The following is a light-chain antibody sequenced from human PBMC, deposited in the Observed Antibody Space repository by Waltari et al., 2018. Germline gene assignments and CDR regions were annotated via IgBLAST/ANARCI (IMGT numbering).Light chain of an antibody. J-gene: IGLJ3*02. V-gene: IGLV2-11*01. CDR3: CSYAGSYTLV. CDR1: SSDVGGYNY. CDR2: DVS. Sequence: QPRSVSGSPGQSVTISCTGTSSDVGGYNYVSWYQQHPGKAPKLMIYDVSKRPSGVPDRFSGSKSGNTASLPISGLQAEDEADYYCCSYAGSYTLVFGGGTKLTVL.